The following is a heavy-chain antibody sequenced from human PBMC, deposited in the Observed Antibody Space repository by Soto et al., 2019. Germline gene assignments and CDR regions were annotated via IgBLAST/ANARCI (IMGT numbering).Heavy chain of an antibody. Sequence: GGSLRLSCEASGFSFSTYSMHWVRQAPGKGLEWVSSIGRRSDIYYADSEKGRFTISRDNAKNSVSLQMNSLRDEDTAVYYCAREETAWPLAYGLDVWGQGTTVTV. D-gene: IGHD2-21*02. J-gene: IGHJ6*02. CDR3: AREETAWPLAYGLDV. V-gene: IGHV3-21*01. CDR2: IGRRSDI. CDR1: GFSFSTYS.